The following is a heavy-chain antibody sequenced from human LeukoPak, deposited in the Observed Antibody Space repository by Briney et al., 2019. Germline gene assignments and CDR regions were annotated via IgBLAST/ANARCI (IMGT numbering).Heavy chain of an antibody. V-gene: IGHV3-23*01. Sequence: GGSLRLSCAASGISFSSFGMSWVRQTPEKGLEWVSTLSSTGTTFYAGSVKGRFTISRANSENTLYLQMDSLTAEDTALYYCARVGYSSAWYFFNFWGQGTLVNVSS. J-gene: IGHJ4*02. CDR3: ARVGYSSAWYFFNF. CDR1: GISFSSFG. D-gene: IGHD6-13*01. CDR2: LSSTGTT.